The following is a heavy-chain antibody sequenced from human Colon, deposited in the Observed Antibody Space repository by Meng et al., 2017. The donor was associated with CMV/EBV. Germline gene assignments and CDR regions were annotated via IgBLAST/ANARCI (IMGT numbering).Heavy chain of an antibody. V-gene: IGHV1-69*10. CDR3: ARGWDYRWGYYYYGMDV. D-gene: IGHD4-11*01. CDR1: GGTFSSYA. CDR2: IIPILGIA. J-gene: IGHJ6*02. Sequence: SCKASGGTFSSYAISWVRQAPGQGLEWMGGIIPILGIANYAQKFQGRVTITADKFTSTAYMELSSLRSEDTAVYYCARGWDYRWGYYYYGMDVWGQGTTVTVSS.